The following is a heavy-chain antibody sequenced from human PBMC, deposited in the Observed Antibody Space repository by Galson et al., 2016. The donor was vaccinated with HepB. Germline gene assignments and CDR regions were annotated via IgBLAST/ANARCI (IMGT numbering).Heavy chain of an antibody. Sequence: SLRLSCAASGLIFRTYGMHWVRQAPGKGLEWVAVISYDGSNQYYVDSVKGRFTISRDSSKNTLYLQMNSLRTEDTAVYYCARRRGTGTIDYWGQGTLVTVSS. J-gene: IGHJ4*02. CDR2: ISYDGSNQ. CDR3: ARRRGTGTIDY. CDR1: GLIFRTYG. D-gene: IGHD1-7*01. V-gene: IGHV3-30*03.